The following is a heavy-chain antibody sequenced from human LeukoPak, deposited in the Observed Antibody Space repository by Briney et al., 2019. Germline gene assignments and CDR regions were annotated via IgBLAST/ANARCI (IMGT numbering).Heavy chain of an antibody. CDR3: AREGSLIPPVLLWFGEWDSYNWFDP. V-gene: IGHV4-38-2*02. CDR2: VYHGGST. CDR1: GDSISSGYY. D-gene: IGHD3-10*01. J-gene: IGHJ5*02. Sequence: SETLSLTCTVSGDSISSGYYWGWIRQPPGKGLEWIGSVYHGGSTYYNPSLNSRVTISVDTSKNQFSLKLSSVTAADTAVYYCAREGSLIPPVLLWFGEWDSYNWFDPWGQGTLVTVSS.